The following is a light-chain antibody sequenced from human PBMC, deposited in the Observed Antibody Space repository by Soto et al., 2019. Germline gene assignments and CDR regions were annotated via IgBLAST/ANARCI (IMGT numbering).Light chain of an antibody. V-gene: IGLV2-8*01. CDR1: SSDVGGYNY. J-gene: IGLJ1*01. CDR3: AAWDDSLNEYV. Sequence: QSALTQPPSASGSPGQSVTISCTGTSSDVGGYNYVSWYQQHPGKAPKLMIYEVSKRPSGVPDRFSGSKSGNTASLTVSGLQAEDEADYCCAAWDDSLNEYVFGDGTKLTVL. CDR2: EVS.